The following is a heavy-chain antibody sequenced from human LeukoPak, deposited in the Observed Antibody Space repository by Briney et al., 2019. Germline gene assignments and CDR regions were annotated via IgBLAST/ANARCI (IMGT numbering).Heavy chain of an antibody. Sequence: GGSLRLSCAASGFSISNYYMFWARQAPGKGLEWVSVIYATGNTYYANSVKGRFTISRDNSENTLYLQMNSLRAEDTAVYYCAKDVWGQGTTVTVSS. CDR3: AKDV. V-gene: IGHV3-53*01. J-gene: IGHJ6*02. CDR1: GFSISNYY. CDR2: IYATGNT.